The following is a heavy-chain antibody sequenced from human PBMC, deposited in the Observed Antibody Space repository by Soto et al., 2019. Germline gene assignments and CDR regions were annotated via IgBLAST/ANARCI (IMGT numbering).Heavy chain of an antibody. CDR3: ARGYYDSSGHFDY. D-gene: IGHD3-22*01. J-gene: IGHJ4*02. CDR2: ICSSSSYI. Sequence: TGGSLILSWAASGFTFSSYIMNWVRQAPGKGLEWVSSICSSSSYIYYADSVKGRFTISRDNARNSLYLQMNSLRAEDTAVYYCARGYYDSSGHFDYWGQGTLVTVSS. CDR1: GFTFSSYI. V-gene: IGHV3-21*01.